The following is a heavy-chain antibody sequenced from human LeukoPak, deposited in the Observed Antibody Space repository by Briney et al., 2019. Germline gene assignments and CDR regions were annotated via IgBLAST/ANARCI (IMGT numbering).Heavy chain of an antibody. D-gene: IGHD6-13*01. V-gene: IGHV4-59*12. J-gene: IGHJ4*02. CDR3: ARSTGYSSSWSRGGRANGY. CDR1: GGSISSYY. Sequence: KPSETLSLTCTVSGGSISSYYWSWIRQPPGKGLEWIGYIYYSGSTNYNPSLKSRVTISVDTSKNQFSLKLSSVTAADTAVYYCARSTGYSSSWSRGGRANGYWGQGTLVTVSS. CDR2: IYYSGST.